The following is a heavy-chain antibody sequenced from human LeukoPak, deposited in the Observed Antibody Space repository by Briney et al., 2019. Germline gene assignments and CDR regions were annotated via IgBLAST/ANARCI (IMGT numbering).Heavy chain of an antibody. J-gene: IGHJ4*02. D-gene: IGHD5-18*01. CDR2: IKSDGSST. Sequence: GGSLRLSCAASGFTFSSYWMHWVRQAPGKGLVWVSRIKSDGSSTSYADSVKGRFTISRDNAKSTLYLQMNSLRAEDTAVYYCARDQYSSGPRPIDYWGQGTLVTVSS. V-gene: IGHV3-74*01. CDR3: ARDQYSSGPRPIDY. CDR1: GFTFSSYW.